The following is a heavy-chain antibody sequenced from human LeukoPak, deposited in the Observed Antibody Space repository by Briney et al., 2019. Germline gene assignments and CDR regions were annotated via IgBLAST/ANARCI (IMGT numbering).Heavy chain of an antibody. J-gene: IGHJ4*02. CDR3: ARFDGYGIDY. Sequence: GGSLRLSCAGSGFTFSRYTFNWVRQAPGRGLEWVSAISGDSKYIYYADSVKGRFTISRDNAKNSLYLQMNSLRAEDTAVYYCARFDGYGIDYWGQGTLVTVSS. V-gene: IGHV3-21*01. CDR2: ISGDSKYI. CDR1: GFTFSRYT. D-gene: IGHD5-24*01.